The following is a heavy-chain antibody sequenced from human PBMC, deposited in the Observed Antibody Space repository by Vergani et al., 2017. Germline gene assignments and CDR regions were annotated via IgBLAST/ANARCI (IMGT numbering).Heavy chain of an antibody. V-gene: IGHV3-30-3*01. Sequence: QVQLVESGGGVVQPGRSLRLSCAASGFTFSSYAMHWVRQAPGKGLEWVAVISYDGSNKYYADSVKGRFTISRDNSNNTLYLQMNSLRAEDTAVYYCARFPGSRTFDYWGQGTLVTVSS. CDR1: GFTFSSYA. CDR3: ARFPGSRTFDY. CDR2: ISYDGSNK. J-gene: IGHJ4*02. D-gene: IGHD6-13*01.